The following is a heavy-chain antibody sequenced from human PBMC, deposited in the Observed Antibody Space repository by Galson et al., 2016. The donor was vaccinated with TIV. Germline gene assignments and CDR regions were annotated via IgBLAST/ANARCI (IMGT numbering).Heavy chain of an antibody. V-gene: IGHV1-18*01. D-gene: IGHD2-2*03. Sequence: SVKVSCKASGYTFSKYGISWVRQAPGQGLEWMGWISTFNDNTKYAQKFQGRVTMTTDTSTSTVSMELRSLRSDDTAVYYCARDRLDIVAVPPGIKLGFWGQGTLVTVSS. CDR1: GYTFSKYG. J-gene: IGHJ4*02. CDR3: ARDRLDIVAVPPGIKLGF. CDR2: ISTFNDNT.